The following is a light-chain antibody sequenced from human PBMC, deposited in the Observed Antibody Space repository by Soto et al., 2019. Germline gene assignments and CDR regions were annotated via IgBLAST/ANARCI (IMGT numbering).Light chain of an antibody. CDR3: QQYNNWPLT. CDR2: GAS. Sequence: EIVMTQSPATLSVSPGERATLSCRASQSVSSNLAWYQQQPGQAPRLLIYGASTRATGFPARFSGSGSGTEFTLTISSLQSEDFAFYYCQQYNNWPLTFGPGTKVDIK. J-gene: IGKJ3*01. V-gene: IGKV3-15*01. CDR1: QSVSSN.